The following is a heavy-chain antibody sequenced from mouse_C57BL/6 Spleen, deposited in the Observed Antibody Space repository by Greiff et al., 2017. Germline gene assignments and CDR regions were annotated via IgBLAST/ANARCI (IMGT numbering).Heavy chain of an antibody. CDR3: TRDRWLLYPWYFEV. CDR2: IDPSDSYT. D-gene: IGHD2-3*01. Sequence: QVQLQQPGAELVKPGASVKLSCKASGYTFTSYWMQWVKQRPGQGLEWIGEIDPSDSYTNYSQKFKGKATLTVDTSSSTAYMQLSSLTSEDSAVYDGTRDRWLLYPWYFEVWGTGGTVTVSS. CDR1: GYTFTSYW. J-gene: IGHJ1*03. V-gene: IGHV1-50*01.